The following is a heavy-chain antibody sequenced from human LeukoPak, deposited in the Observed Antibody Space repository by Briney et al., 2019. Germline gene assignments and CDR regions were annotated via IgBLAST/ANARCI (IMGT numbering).Heavy chain of an antibody. CDR2: IYYSGST. CDR1: GGSISSYY. V-gene: IGHV4-59*08. J-gene: IGHJ4*02. D-gene: IGHD1-1*01. Sequence: PSETLSLTCTVSGGSISSYYWSWIRQPPGKGLEWIGYIYYSGSTNYNPSLKNRVTISVDTSKNQFSLKLSSVTAADTAVYYCARRTGARNGTLDYWGQGTLVTVSS. CDR3: ARRTGARNGTLDY.